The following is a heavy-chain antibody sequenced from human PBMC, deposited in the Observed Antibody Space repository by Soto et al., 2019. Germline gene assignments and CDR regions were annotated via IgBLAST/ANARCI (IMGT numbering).Heavy chain of an antibody. CDR3: AKDIKAHYDYIWWSYRFGAPDAFDI. CDR2: ISWNSGSI. CDR1: GFTFDDYA. Sequence: GGSLRLSCAASGFTFDDYAMHWVRQAPGKGLEWVSGISWNSGSIGYADSVKGRFTISRDNAKNSLYLQMNSLRAEDTALYYCAKDIKAHYDYIWWSYRFGAPDAFDISGQRTIVTVAS. D-gene: IGHD3-16*02. J-gene: IGHJ3*02. V-gene: IGHV3-9*01.